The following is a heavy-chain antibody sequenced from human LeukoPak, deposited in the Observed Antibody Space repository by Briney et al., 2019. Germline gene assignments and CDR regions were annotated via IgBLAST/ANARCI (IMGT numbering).Heavy chain of an antibody. J-gene: IGHJ4*02. V-gene: IGHV4-59*01. CDR1: GGSISSYY. CDR3: ARGDTVTAIRY. D-gene: IGHD2-21*02. CDR2: IYYSGST. Sequence: SETLSLTCTVSGGSISSYYWSWIRQPPGKGLEWIGYIYYSGSTNYNPSLKSRVTISVDTSKNHFSLRLSSVTAADTAVYYCARGDTVTAIRYWGQGTLVTVSS.